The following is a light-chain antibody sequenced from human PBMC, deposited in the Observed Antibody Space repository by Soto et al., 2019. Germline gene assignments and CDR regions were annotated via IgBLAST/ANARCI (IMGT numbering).Light chain of an antibody. J-gene: IGKJ1*01. CDR1: QSVSSH. CDR3: VQRTTWPWT. CDR2: DAS. V-gene: IGKV3-11*01. Sequence: EIVLTQSPGTLSLSPGERATLSCRASQSVSSHLAWYQQKPGQAPRLLIYDASNRATGIPARFSGSGSGTDCTLTISSLEPEALAVYHCVQRTTWPWTCGQGSKVEIK.